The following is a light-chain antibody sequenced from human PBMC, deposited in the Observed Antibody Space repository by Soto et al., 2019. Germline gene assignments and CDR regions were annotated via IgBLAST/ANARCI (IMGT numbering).Light chain of an antibody. CDR3: MQALQTRT. J-gene: IGKJ1*01. Sequence: DIVLTQSPLFLPVTPGEPASISCRSSQSLLHRNGYNFLDWYLQKPGQSPQLLIFSGSNRAPGVPDRFSGSGSGTDFTLKISRVEAEDVGIYYCMQALQTRTFGPGTKVEIK. CDR1: QSLLHRNGYNF. V-gene: IGKV2-28*01. CDR2: SGS.